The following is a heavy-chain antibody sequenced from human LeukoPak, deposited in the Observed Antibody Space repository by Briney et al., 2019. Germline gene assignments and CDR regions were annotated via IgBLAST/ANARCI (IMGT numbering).Heavy chain of an antibody. CDR1: GYSFNSYW. D-gene: IGHD4-17*01. Sequence: GESLKISCQGSGYSFNSYWIGWVRQMPGKGLEWMGIIYPGDSDTIYSPSFQGHVTISADKSISTAYLQWSSLKASDTAIYYCARRISTTPYYFDYWGQGTLVTVSS. CDR3: ARRISTTPYYFDY. CDR2: IYPGDSDT. V-gene: IGHV5-51*01. J-gene: IGHJ4*02.